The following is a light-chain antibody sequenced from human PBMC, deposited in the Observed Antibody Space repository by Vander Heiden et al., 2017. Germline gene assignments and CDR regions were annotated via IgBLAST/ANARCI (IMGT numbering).Light chain of an antibody. J-gene: IGLJ2*01. CDR1: SSNIGAGYD. CDR2: GNS. V-gene: IGLV1-40*01. Sequence: QSVLTQPPSVSGAPGQRVTSSCTASSSNIGAGYDVHWYQQLPGTAPKLLIYGNSNRPSGVPDRFSGSKSGTSASLAITGLQAEDEADYYCQSYDSSLSAHVVFGGGTKLTVL. CDR3: QSYDSSLSAHVV.